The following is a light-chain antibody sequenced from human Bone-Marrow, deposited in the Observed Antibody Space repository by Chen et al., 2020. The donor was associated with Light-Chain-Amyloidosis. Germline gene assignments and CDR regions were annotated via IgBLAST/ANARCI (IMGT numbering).Light chain of an antibody. J-gene: IGKJ1*01. V-gene: IGKV3-11*01. CDR2: DAS. CDR3: QHQTNWPWT. Sequence: EIVLTQSPATLSLSPGERATLSCRASQSVSTYLAWYQQKPGQAPRLLIYDASSRATGIPSRFSGSGSATDFTLTISSLEPEDFAVYYCQHQTNWPWTFGQGTKVEI. CDR1: QSVSTY.